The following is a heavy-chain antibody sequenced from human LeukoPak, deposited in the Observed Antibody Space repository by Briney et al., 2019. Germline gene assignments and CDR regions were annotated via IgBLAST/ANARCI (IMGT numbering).Heavy chain of an antibody. CDR2: ISDRGTSI. Sequence: PGGSLRLSCAASGLTFSNHAMTWVRQAPGKGLEWVSNISDRGTSINYAVSVKGRFSISRDNAKNTLYLQMNSLRDEDTAVYYCVRNDTSGVGLDYWGQGSLVTVSS. CDR3: VRNDTSGVGLDY. J-gene: IGHJ4*02. CDR1: GLTFSNHA. D-gene: IGHD3-3*01. V-gene: IGHV3-23*01.